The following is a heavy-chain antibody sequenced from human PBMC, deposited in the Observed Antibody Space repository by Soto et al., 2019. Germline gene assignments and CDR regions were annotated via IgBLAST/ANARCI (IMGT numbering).Heavy chain of an antibody. CDR1: GFTFSSYA. D-gene: IGHD6-6*01. Sequence: EVQLLESGGGLVQPGGSLRLSCAASGFTFSSYAMSWVRQAPGKGLEWVSAISGSGGSTYYADSVKGRFTISRDNSKNTLYLQMNSLRAEDTAVYYCAKDVNLYSSSSEGYYYYYYMDVWGKGTTVTVS. J-gene: IGHJ6*03. CDR3: AKDVNLYSSSSEGYYYYYYMDV. V-gene: IGHV3-23*01. CDR2: ISGSGGST.